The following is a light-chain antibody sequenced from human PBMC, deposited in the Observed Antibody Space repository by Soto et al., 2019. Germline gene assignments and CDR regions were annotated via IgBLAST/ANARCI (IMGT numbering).Light chain of an antibody. CDR2: RAS. V-gene: IGKV3-20*01. CDR3: QQYGSSPWT. Sequence: EIVLTQSPGTLSLSPGERATLSCRASQSISSSYLAWYQQKPGQAPRRLIYRASTRATGIPDRFSASGSGTDCTLTISRLEPEDFAVYYCQQYGSSPWTFGHGTKVEIK. J-gene: IGKJ1*01. CDR1: QSISSSY.